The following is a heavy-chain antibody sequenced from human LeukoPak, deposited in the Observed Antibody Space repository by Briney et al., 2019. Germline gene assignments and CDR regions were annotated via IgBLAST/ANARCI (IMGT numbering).Heavy chain of an antibody. D-gene: IGHD2-2*01. CDR3: ASSTQISKYADY. J-gene: IGHJ4*02. CDR1: VITFHCSW. V-gene: IGHV3-74*01. Sequence: GGSLRLSWAASVITFHCSWLHGVRQASGKGPVWVSRINSDGSITTYADSVRGRFTISRDNAKSTLYLQMTSLRAEDTAVYYCASSTQISKYADYWGQGALVTVSS. CDR2: INSDGSIT.